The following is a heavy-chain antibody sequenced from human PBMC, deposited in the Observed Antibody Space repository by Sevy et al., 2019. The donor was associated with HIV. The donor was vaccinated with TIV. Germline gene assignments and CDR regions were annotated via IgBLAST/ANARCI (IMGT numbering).Heavy chain of an antibody. V-gene: IGHV1-24*01. J-gene: IGHJ4*02. CDR2: LDPEDGET. CDR3: ATGGNLDYYDSSPPAY. Sequence: ASVKVSCKVSGYTLPELSMHWVRQAPGKWLEWMGGLDPEDGETIYAQKFQGRVTMTEDTSTDTAYMELSSLRSEDTAVYYCATGGNLDYYDSSPPAYWGQGTLVTVSS. CDR1: GYTLPELS. D-gene: IGHD3-22*01.